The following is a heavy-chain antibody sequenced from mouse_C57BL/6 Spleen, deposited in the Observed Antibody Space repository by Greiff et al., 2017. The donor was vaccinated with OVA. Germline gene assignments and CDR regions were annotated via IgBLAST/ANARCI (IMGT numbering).Heavy chain of an antibody. CDR3: AREEYYYGSSPYAMDY. V-gene: IGHV3-6*01. J-gene: IGHJ4*01. Sequence: VQLQQSGPGLVKPSQSLSLTCSVTGYSITSGYYWNWIRQFPGNKLEWMGYISYDGSNNYNPSLKNRISITRDTSKNQFFLKLNSVTTEDTATYYCAREEYYYGSSPYAMDYWGQGTSVTVSS. D-gene: IGHD1-1*01. CDR1: GYSITSGYY. CDR2: ISYDGSN.